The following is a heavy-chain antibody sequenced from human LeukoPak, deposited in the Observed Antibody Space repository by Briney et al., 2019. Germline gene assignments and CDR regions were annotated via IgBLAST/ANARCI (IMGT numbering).Heavy chain of an antibody. CDR3: ARMGGYSGYATH. D-gene: IGHD5-12*01. CDR1: GGSISPYY. J-gene: IGHJ4*02. Sequence: SETLSLTCTVSGGSISPYYWSWIRQPPGKGLEWIGYIYSSGSANYNPSLKSRVTITVDTSKNQFSLKLSSVTAADTAVYYCARMGGYSGYATHWGQGTLVTVSS. CDR2: IYSSGSA. V-gene: IGHV4-59*08.